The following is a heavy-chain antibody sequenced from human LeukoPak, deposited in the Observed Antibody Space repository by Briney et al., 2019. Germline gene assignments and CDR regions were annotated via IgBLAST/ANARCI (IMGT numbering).Heavy chain of an antibody. V-gene: IGHV4-34*01. CDR2: INHSGST. Sequence: SETLSLTCAVYGGSFSGYYWSWIRQPPGKGLEWIGEINHSGSTNYNPSLKSRVTISVDTSKNQFSLKLSSVTAADTAVYYCARGLSRRGPHYYGSGSYYNTWGQGTLVTVSS. CDR3: ARGLSRRGPHYYGSGSYYNT. D-gene: IGHD3-10*01. J-gene: IGHJ4*02. CDR1: GGSFSGYY.